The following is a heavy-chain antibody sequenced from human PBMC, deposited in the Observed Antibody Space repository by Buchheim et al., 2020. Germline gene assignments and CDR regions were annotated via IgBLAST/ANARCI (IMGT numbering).Heavy chain of an antibody. CDR2: IYHSGST. Sequence: QLQLQESGSGLVKPSQTLSLTCAVSGGSISSGGYSWSWIRQPPGKGLEWIGYIYHSGSTYYNPSLKSRVTISVDRSKNQFSLKLSSVTAADTAVYYCARGTGCISTSCYDGLFDYWGQGTL. CDR3: ARGTGCISTSCYDGLFDY. CDR1: GGSISSGGYS. V-gene: IGHV4-30-2*01. J-gene: IGHJ4*02. D-gene: IGHD2-2*01.